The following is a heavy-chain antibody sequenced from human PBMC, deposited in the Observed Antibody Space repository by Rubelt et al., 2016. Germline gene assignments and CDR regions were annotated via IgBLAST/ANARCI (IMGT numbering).Heavy chain of an antibody. V-gene: IGHV4-39*01. D-gene: IGHD3-9*01. Sequence: QPPGKGLEWIGAVYYNGNTYYNPSLKTRVTVYADTSKNQFFLRLLSVTAADTAMYYCARHLKDILTGYPEGYYYYYMDVWGKGTTVTVSS. CDR2: VYYNGNT. CDR3: ARHLKDILTGYPEGYYYYYMDV. J-gene: IGHJ6*03.